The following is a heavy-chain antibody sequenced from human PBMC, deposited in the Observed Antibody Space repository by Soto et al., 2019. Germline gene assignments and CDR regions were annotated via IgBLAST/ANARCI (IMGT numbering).Heavy chain of an antibody. J-gene: IGHJ4*02. CDR2: FDPEDGET. CDR3: ATDHSKFNRKERAFDY. CDR1: GYTLTELS. V-gene: IGHV1-24*01. Sequence: GASVKVSCKVSGYTLTELSMHWVRQAPGKGLEWMGGFDPEDGETIYAQKFQGRVTMTEDTSTDTAYMELSSLRSEDTAVYYCATDHSKFNRKERAFDYWGQGTLVTVSS.